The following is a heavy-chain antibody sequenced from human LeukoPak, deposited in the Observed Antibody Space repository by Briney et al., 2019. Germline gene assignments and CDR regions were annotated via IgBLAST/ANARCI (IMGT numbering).Heavy chain of an antibody. CDR1: GFTFSSYG. Sequence: GGSLRLSCAASGFTFSSYGMHWVRQAPGKGLEWVAVISYDGSNKYYADSVKDRFTISRDNSKNTLYLQMNSLRAEDTAVYYCAKEEAYCSSTSCYGTWFDPWGQGTLVTVSS. J-gene: IGHJ5*02. V-gene: IGHV3-30*18. CDR2: ISYDGSNK. D-gene: IGHD2-2*01. CDR3: AKEEAYCSSTSCYGTWFDP.